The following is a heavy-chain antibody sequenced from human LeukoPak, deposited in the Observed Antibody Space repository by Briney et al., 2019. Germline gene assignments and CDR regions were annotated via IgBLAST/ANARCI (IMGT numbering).Heavy chain of an antibody. CDR2: ISTSGDST. CDR3: ARARYCSSTSCFLDY. CDR1: GFTFNNYA. Sequence: HPGGSLRLSCAASGFTFNNYAMTWVRQAPGKGLEWVSTISTSGDSTYYAGSVKGRFTISRDNSKNTLYLQMNSLTAEDTALHYCARARYCSSTSCFLDYWGQGTLVTVSS. D-gene: IGHD2-2*01. J-gene: IGHJ4*02. V-gene: IGHV3-23*01.